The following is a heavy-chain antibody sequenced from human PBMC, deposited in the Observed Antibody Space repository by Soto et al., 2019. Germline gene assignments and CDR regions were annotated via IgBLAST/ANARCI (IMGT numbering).Heavy chain of an antibody. CDR1: GYSFSRYW. J-gene: IGHJ4*02. Sequence: GESLTISGTCSGYSFSRYWIGWVRQMPGKGLEWMGIIYPGDSDTRYSPSFQGQVTISADNSISTAYLQWSSLKASDSAMYFCARQVEDGYSFGYHYWGQGTQVTVSS. D-gene: IGHD5-18*01. V-gene: IGHV5-51*01. CDR3: ARQVEDGYSFGYHY. CDR2: IYPGDSDT.